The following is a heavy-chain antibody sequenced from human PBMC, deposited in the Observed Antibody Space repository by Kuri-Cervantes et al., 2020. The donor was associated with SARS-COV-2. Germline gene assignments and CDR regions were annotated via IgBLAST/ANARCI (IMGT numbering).Heavy chain of an antibody. D-gene: IGHD6-13*01. V-gene: IGHV3-30*02. CDR2: IRYDGNYK. Sequence: GGSLRLSCAASGFTFSHFGMFWVRQAPGKGLEWEAFIRYDGNYKTYADAVKGRFTISRDNSKNTLYLQMDNLRAEDRAVYYCAKNLIAAAGNDYFYMDVWGTGTTVTVSS. CDR1: GFTFSHFG. CDR3: AKNLIAAAGNDYFYMDV. J-gene: IGHJ6*03.